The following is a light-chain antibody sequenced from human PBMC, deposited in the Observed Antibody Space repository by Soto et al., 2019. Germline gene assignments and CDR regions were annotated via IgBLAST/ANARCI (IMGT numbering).Light chain of an antibody. V-gene: IGLV2-14*01. Sequence: QSALTQPASVSGSPGQSITISCTGTSSDVGGYNYVSWYQQHPGKAPKLMIYDVSNRPSGVSNRFSGSKSGNTASLTISGLQAEDESDYYCSSYTSSSTSLYVFGPGTKVTDL. CDR3: SSYTSSSTSLYV. CDR1: SSDVGGYNY. CDR2: DVS. J-gene: IGLJ1*01.